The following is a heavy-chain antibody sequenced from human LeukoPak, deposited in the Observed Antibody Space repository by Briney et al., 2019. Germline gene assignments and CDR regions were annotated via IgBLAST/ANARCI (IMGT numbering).Heavy chain of an antibody. CDR3: ARGCRIRDFWSGYYISCLRY. CDR2: ISSSSSYI. D-gene: IGHD3-3*01. J-gene: IGHJ4*02. CDR1: GFTFSSYS. V-gene: IGHV3-21*04. Sequence: GGSLRLSCAASGFTFSSYSMNWVRQAPGKGLEWVSSISSSSSYIYYADSVKGRFTISRDNAKNSLYLQMNSLRSDDTAVYYCARGCRIRDFWSGYYISCLRYWGQGTLVTVSS.